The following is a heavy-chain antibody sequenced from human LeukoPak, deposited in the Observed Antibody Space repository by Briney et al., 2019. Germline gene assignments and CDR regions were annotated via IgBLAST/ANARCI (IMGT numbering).Heavy chain of an antibody. Sequence: PWRSLRLSCAASGFTFSSYAMHWVRQAPGKGLEWVAVISYDGSNKYYADSVKGRFTISRDNSKNTLYLQMNSLRAEDTAVYYCARVGGSYFTFDYWGQGTLVTVSS. J-gene: IGHJ4*02. D-gene: IGHD1-26*01. CDR1: GFTFSSYA. V-gene: IGHV3-30-3*01. CDR2: ISYDGSNK. CDR3: ARVGGSYFTFDY.